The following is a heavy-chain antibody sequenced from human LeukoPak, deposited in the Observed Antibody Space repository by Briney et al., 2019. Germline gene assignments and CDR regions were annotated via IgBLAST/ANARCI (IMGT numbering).Heavy chain of an antibody. Sequence: GGSLRLSCAASGFTFSNSAIHWVRQAPGKGLEWVSFISSEGKDRNYVESVKGRFIISRDNSKNTMDLQMNSLRPEDTAVYYCARQASALQYYYNYMDVWGKGTMVIVSS. V-gene: IGHV3-30*01. D-gene: IGHD6-19*01. CDR3: ARQASALQYYYNYMDV. CDR2: ISSEGKDR. CDR1: GFTFSNSA. J-gene: IGHJ6*03.